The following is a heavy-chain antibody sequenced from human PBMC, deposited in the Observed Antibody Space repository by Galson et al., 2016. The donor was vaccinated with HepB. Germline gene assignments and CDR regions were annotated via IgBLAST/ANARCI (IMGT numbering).Heavy chain of an antibody. V-gene: IGHV6-1*01. CDR3: ARVRSGYSGYANPYYYGMDV. D-gene: IGHD5-12*01. J-gene: IGHJ6*02. CDR1: GDSVSSKSAA. CDR2: TYHRSKWYN. Sequence: CAISGDSVSSKSAAWNWIRHSPSRGLEWLGRTYHRSKWYNDYALSVKSRITINPDTSKNQFSLQLNSVTPEDTAVYYCARVRSGYSGYANPYYYGMDVWGQGTTVTVSS.